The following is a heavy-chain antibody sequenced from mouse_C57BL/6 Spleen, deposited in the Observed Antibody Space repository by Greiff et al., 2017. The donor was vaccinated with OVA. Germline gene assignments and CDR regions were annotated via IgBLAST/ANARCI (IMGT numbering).Heavy chain of an antibody. J-gene: IGHJ3*01. CDR3: ARDGGNYFFAY. CDR1: GFSLTSYG. D-gene: IGHD2-1*01. CDR2: IWSGGST. V-gene: IGHV2-2*01. Sequence: VHLVESGPGLVQPSQSLSITCTVSGFSLTSYGVHWVRQSPGKGLEWLGVIWSGGSTDYNAAIISRLSTSKDNSKSQVFFKMNSLQADVTAIDYCARDGGNYFFAYWGQGTLVTVSA.